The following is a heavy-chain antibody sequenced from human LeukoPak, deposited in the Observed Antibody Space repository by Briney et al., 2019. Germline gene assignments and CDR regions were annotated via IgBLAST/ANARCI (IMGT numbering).Heavy chain of an antibody. CDR3: TTVNVPATSY. V-gene: IGHV3-74*01. J-gene: IGHJ4*02. Sequence: GGSLRFSCATSGFTFSDYWMHWVRQAPGEGLVWVSRINSDGSSTSYADSVRGRFTISRDNAKNTLYLQMSSLRADDTAVYYCTTVNVPATSYWGQGTLVTVSS. CDR2: INSDGSST. D-gene: IGHD2-15*01. CDR1: GFTFSDYW.